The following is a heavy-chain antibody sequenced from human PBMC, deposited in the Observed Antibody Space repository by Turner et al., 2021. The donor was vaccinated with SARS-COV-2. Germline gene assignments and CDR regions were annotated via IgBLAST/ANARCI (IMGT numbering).Heavy chain of an antibody. J-gene: IGHJ6*02. CDR3: ARGFDFWSGYGSRWGPYGMDV. CDR2: MWTAGNT. D-gene: IGHD3-3*01. CDR1: GFTFSRYD. Sequence: VQLVESGGGLVQPGRSLRLSCAASGFTFSRYDMRWVRKARGRGLEGNSAMWTAGNTYYRSSVKGRFTITGENAKNTLYLKMNRLRAGDTAVYYCARGFDFWSGYGSRWGPYGMDVWGQGTTVTVSS. V-gene: IGHV3-13*04.